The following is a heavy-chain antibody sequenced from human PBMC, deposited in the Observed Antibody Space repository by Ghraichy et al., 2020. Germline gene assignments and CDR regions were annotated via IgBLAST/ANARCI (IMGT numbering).Heavy chain of an antibody. V-gene: IGHV4-39*01. CDR3: ARQPAATMREFAFDY. CDR1: GDSINSGSFF. CDR2: VFYSGST. J-gene: IGHJ4*02. D-gene: IGHD2-15*01. Sequence: SETLSLTCTVSGDSINSGSFFWGWIRQPPGKGLDWIGSVFYSGSTYYNPSLKSRVTISVDTSKNQFSLKLSSVTAAETAVYWCARQPAATMREFAFDYWGQGTLVTVSS.